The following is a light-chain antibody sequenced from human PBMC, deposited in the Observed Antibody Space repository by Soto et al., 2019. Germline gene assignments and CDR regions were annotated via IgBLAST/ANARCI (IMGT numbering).Light chain of an antibody. CDR3: SSYTTSSTVV. Sequence: QSALTQPASVSGSPGQSITISCTGTSSDVGGYNYVSWYQQHPGKAPKLMIYDVSARPSGVSDRFSGSKSDNTASLTISGLQAEDEAHYYCSSYTTSSTVVFGGGTQLTVL. CDR2: DVS. V-gene: IGLV2-14*01. J-gene: IGLJ2*01. CDR1: SSDVGGYNY.